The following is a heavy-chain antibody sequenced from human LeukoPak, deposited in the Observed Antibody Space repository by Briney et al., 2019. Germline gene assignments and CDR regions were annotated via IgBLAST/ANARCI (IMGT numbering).Heavy chain of an antibody. CDR3: AKDLRSYYYDSSGDPSFYFDY. CDR2: ISSSSSYI. V-gene: IGHV3-21*01. CDR1: GFTFSSYS. J-gene: IGHJ4*02. Sequence: KPGGSLRLSCAASGFTFSSYSMNWVRQAPGKGLEWVSSISSSSSYIYYADSVKGRFTISRDNAKNSLYLQMNSLRAEDTAVYYCAKDLRSYYYDSSGDPSFYFDYWGQGTLVTVSS. D-gene: IGHD3-22*01.